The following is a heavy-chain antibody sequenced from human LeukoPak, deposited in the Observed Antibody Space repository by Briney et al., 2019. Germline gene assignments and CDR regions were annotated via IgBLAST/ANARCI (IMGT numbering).Heavy chain of an antibody. V-gene: IGHV3-23*01. D-gene: IGHD6-19*01. CDR2: ISVDGETA. Sequence: GGSLRLSCAVSGFSVSSFGMSWVRQAPGKGLEWIPAISVDGETAYYADSVKGRFIISRDNSKNTLYLQLSSLRAEDTAVYYCAQGYSSGWYPYWGQGSLVSVSS. CDR3: AQGYSSGWYPY. CDR1: GFSVSSFG. J-gene: IGHJ4*02.